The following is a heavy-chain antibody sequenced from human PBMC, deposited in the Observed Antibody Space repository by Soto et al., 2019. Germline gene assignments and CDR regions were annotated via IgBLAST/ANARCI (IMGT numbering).Heavy chain of an antibody. V-gene: IGHV4-34*01. J-gene: IGHJ5*02. D-gene: IGHD2-21*02. CDR2: INHSGST. CDR3: ARGKHIVVVTTNWFDP. CDR1: GGSFSGYY. Sequence: PSETLSLTCAVYGGSFSGYYWSWIRQPPGKGLEWIGEINHSGSTNYNPSLKSRVTISVDTSKNQFSLKLSSVTAADTAVYYCARGKHIVVVTTNWFDPWGQGTLVTVS.